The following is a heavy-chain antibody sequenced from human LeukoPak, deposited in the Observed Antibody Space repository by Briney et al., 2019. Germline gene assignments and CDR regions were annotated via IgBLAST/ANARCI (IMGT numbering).Heavy chain of an antibody. Sequence: ASVKVSCKASGYTFTSYGISWVRQAPGQGLEWMGWINPNSGGTNFAQKFQGWVTMTRDTSISTAYMELSRLRSDDTAVYYCARDFYGDYYYYGMDVWGQGTTVAVSS. CDR2: INPNSGGT. V-gene: IGHV1-2*04. CDR3: ARDFYGDYYYYGMDV. J-gene: IGHJ6*02. D-gene: IGHD4-17*01. CDR1: GYTFTSYG.